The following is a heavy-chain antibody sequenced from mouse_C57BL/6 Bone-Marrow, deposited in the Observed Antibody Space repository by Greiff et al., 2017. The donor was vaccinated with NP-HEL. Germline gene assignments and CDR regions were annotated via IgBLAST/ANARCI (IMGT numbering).Heavy chain of an antibody. Sequence: EVQLQQSGPVLVKPGASVKMSCKASGYTFTDYYMNWVKQSHGKSLEWIGVINPYNGGTSYNQKFKGKDTLTVDKSSSTAYMELNSLTSEDSAVYYCARGLWLRRAMDYWGQGTSVTVSS. CDR3: ARGLWLRRAMDY. V-gene: IGHV1-19*01. J-gene: IGHJ4*01. CDR2: INPYNGGT. D-gene: IGHD2-2*01. CDR1: GYTFTDYY.